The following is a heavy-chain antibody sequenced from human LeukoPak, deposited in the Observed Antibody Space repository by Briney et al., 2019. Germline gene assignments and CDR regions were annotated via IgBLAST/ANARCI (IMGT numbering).Heavy chain of an antibody. Sequence: SETLSLTCAVSGVSMSSYYWSWIRQPPGKGLEWIGYIYHSGSTYYNPSLKSRVTISVDRSKNQFSLKLSSVTAADTAVYYCAGNYYDSSGYYYEDDYWGQGTLVTVSS. CDR1: GVSMSSYY. D-gene: IGHD3-22*01. V-gene: IGHV4-30-2*01. J-gene: IGHJ4*02. CDR2: IYHSGST. CDR3: AGNYYDSSGYYYEDDY.